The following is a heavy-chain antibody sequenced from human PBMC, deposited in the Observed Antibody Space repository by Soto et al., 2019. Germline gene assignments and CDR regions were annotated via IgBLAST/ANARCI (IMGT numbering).Heavy chain of an antibody. V-gene: IGHV3-30*18. CDR3: AKEGPITNWYFDY. CDR1: GFTFSSYG. CDR2: ISYDGKVA. J-gene: IGHJ4*02. Sequence: QVQLGESGGGVVQPGRSLRLSCAASGFTFSSYGMHWVRQAPGKGLEWVTVISYDGKVAYYADSVKGRFTISRDNSKNTLYLQMNSLRTEDTAMYYCAKEGPITNWYFDYWGQGTLVTVSS. D-gene: IGHD1-1*01.